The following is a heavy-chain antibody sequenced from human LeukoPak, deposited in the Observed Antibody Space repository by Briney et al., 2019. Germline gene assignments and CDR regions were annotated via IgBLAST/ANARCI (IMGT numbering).Heavy chain of an antibody. J-gene: IGHJ6*03. D-gene: IGHD3-9*01. CDR1: GLTFSSYG. Sequence: GGSLRLSCAASGLTFSSYGMHWVRQAPGKGLEWVAFIRYDGSSKYYADSVKGRFTISRDNSKNTLYLQMNSLRAEDTAVYYCAKQGRDWLRDYYYYMDVWGKGTTVTISS. CDR2: IRYDGSSK. V-gene: IGHV3-30*02. CDR3: AKQGRDWLRDYYYYMDV.